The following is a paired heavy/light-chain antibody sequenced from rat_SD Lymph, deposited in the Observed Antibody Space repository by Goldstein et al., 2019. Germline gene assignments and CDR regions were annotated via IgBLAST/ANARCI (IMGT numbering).Heavy chain of an antibody. V-gene: IGHV5-29*01. J-gene: IGHJ4*01. CDR1: GFTFSNYG. D-gene: IGHD1-3*01. CDR2: ISYDGSST. CDR3: TSPTMDVMDA. Sequence: EVQLVESGGGLVQPGRSMKLSCAASGFTFSNYGMAWVRQAPTKGLEWVATISYDGSSTYYRDSVKGRFTISRDNAKSTLYLQMNSLRSEDTATYYCTSPTMDVMDAWGQGASVTVSS.
Light chain of an antibody. V-gene: IGKV1S1*01. Sequence: DVVMTQTPVSLSLAIGQPASISCKSSQSLLGTSGKTFLNWILQRPGQSPKRLIYQVSKLYSEVPDRFSGSGSETEFTLKISRVEAEDLGVYYCWQGTHFPWTFGGGTKLELK. CDR2: QVS. CDR3: WQGTHFPWT. CDR1: QSLLGTSGKTF. J-gene: IGKJ1*01.